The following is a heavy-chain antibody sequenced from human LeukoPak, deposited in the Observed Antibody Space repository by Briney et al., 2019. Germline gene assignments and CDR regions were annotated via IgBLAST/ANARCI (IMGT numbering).Heavy chain of an antibody. Sequence: PGGSLRLSCAASGFTFSSYAMSWVRQAPGKGLEWVSAISGSGGSTYYADSVKGRFTISRDSSKNTLYLQMNSLRAEDTAVYYCAKGDDYVWGSYRYFDYWGQGTLVTVSS. D-gene: IGHD3-16*02. CDR2: ISGSGGST. J-gene: IGHJ4*02. V-gene: IGHV3-23*01. CDR3: AKGDDYVWGSYRYFDY. CDR1: GFTFSSYA.